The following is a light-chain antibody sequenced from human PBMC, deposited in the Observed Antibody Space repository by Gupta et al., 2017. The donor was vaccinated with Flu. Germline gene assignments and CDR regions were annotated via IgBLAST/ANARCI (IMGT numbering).Light chain of an antibody. Sequence: VMTPSPATLSVSPGERATLSCRDSQSISSYLAWYQQKPGHAPRLLISGASARASGIPARFSGSGSGTEVTLTISSLQSEDVAVYYCQQDNNWRLGGGTKVEIK. CDR3: QQDNNWR. V-gene: IGKV3-15*01. J-gene: IGKJ4*01. CDR2: GAS. CDR1: QSISSY.